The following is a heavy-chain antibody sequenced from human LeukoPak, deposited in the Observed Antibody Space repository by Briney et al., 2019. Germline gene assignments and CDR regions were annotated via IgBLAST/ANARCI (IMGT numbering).Heavy chain of an antibody. J-gene: IGHJ5*02. CDR1: GGSISSGDYY. Sequence: SETLSLTCTVSGGSISSGDYYWSWIRQPPGKGLEWIGYIYYSGSTYYDPSLKSRVTISVDTSKNQFSLKLSPVTAADTAVYYCARDGFNWFDPWGQGTLVTVSS. V-gene: IGHV4-30-4*01. CDR2: IYYSGST. CDR3: ARDGFNWFDP.